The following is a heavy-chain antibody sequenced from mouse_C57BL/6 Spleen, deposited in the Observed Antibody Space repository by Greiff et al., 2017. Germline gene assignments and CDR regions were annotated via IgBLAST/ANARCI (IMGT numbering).Heavy chain of an antibody. CDR1: GYTFTSYW. D-gene: IGHD2-2*01. CDR3: AGYYYAMDY. V-gene: IGHV1-59*01. Sequence: VQLQQPGAELVRPGTSVKLSCKASGYTFTSYWMHWVKQRPGRGLEWIGVIDPSDSYTNYNQKFKGKATVTVDTSSSTAYMQLSSLTSEDSAVYYCAGYYYAMDYWGQGTSVTVSS. J-gene: IGHJ4*01. CDR2: IDPSDSYT.